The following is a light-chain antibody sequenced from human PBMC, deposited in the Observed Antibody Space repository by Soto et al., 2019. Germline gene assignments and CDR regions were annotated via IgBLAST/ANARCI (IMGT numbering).Light chain of an antibody. CDR2: DAS. J-gene: IGKJ1*01. Sequence: DNQLTHSTSTLSATVGDRFTITCRASQSISSWLAWYQQKPGEAPKLLIYDASNLPSGVPSRFSGSGSGTKFTLTIASLQPDDFATYYCQQYDTYSGTFGPGTKVDIK. CDR1: QSISSW. CDR3: QQYDTYSGT. V-gene: IGKV1-5*01.